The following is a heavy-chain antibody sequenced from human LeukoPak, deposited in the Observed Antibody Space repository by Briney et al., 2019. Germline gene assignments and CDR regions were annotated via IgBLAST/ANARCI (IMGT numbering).Heavy chain of an antibody. CDR1: GGSFSGYY. J-gene: IGHJ5*02. V-gene: IGHV4-34*01. CDR3: ARAEGDYRRSVWFDP. Sequence: SETLSLTCAVYGGSFSGYYWSWIRQPPGKGLEWIGEINHSGSTNYNPSLKSRVTISVDTSKNQFSLKLSSVTAADTAVYYCARAEGDYRRSVWFDPWGQGTLVTVSS. D-gene: IGHD4-17*01. CDR2: INHSGST.